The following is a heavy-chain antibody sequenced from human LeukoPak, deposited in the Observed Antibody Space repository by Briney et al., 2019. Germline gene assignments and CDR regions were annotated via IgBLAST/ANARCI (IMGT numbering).Heavy chain of an antibody. CDR2: MNPNSGNT. Sequence: VASVKVSCKASGYTFTSYDINWVRQAAGQGLEWMGWMNPNSGNTGYAQKFQGRVTITRNTSISTAYMELSSLGSEDTAVYYCARGYCSSTSCYFGWFDPWGQGTLVTVSS. V-gene: IGHV1-8*03. J-gene: IGHJ5*02. D-gene: IGHD2-2*01. CDR3: ARGYCSSTSCYFGWFDP. CDR1: GYTFTSYD.